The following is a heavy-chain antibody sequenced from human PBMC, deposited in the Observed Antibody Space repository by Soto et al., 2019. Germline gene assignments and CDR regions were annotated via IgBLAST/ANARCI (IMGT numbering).Heavy chain of an antibody. D-gene: IGHD6-19*01. CDR3: ARGGLVQGQDY. CDR1: GGSISSYY. CDR2: IYYSGST. V-gene: IGHV4-59*01. J-gene: IGHJ4*02. Sequence: SDILSLTCTVSGGSISSYYWSWIRQPPGKGLEWIGYIYYSGSTNYNPSLKSRVTISVDTSKNQFSLKLSSVTAADTAVYYCARGGLVQGQDYWGQGTLVTVSS.